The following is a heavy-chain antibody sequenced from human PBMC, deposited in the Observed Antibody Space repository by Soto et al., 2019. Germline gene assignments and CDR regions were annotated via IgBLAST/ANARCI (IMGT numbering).Heavy chain of an antibody. V-gene: IGHV3-21*01. D-gene: IGHD3-22*01. CDR3: ARDGKYYDSSGYYSHYYYYYGMDV. Sequence: PGGSLRLSCAASGFTFSSYSMNWVRQAPGKGLEWVSSISSSSYIYYADSVKGRFTISRDNAKNSLYLQMNSLRAEDTAVYYCARDGKYYDSSGYYSHYYYYYGMDVWGQGTTVTVSS. CDR1: GFTFSSYS. J-gene: IGHJ6*02. CDR2: ISSSSYI.